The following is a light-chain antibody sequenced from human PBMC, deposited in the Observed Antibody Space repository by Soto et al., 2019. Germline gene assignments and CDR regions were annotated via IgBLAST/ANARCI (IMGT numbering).Light chain of an antibody. J-gene: IGKJ1*01. CDR1: QSIGSW. CDR3: QQYSTYSRT. CDR2: KAS. V-gene: IGKV1-5*03. Sequence: DIQMTQSPSILSASVGDRVTITCRASQSIGSWLAWYQHEPGKAPKLLIYKASSLESGVPLRFSGSGSGTEFTLTISSLQRDDFATYYCQQYSTYSRTFGQGTKVDNK.